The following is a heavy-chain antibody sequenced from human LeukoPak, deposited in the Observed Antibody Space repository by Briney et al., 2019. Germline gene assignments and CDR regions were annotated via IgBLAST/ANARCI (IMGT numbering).Heavy chain of an antibody. CDR2: ISYDGSNK. D-gene: IGHD5-24*01. J-gene: IGHJ4*02. Sequence: GRSLRLSCAASGFTFSSYGMHWVRQAPGKGLEWVAVISYDGSNKYYADSVKGRFTISRDNSKNTLYLQMNSLRAEDTAVFYCAKAQMGGMATINYWGQGTLVTVSS. CDR1: GFTFSSYG. V-gene: IGHV3-30*18. CDR3: AKAQMGGMATINY.